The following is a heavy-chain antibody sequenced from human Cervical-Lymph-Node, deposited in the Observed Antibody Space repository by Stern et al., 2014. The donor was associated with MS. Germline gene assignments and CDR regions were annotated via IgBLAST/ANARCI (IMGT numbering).Heavy chain of an antibody. J-gene: IGHJ4*02. D-gene: IGHD6-6*01. Sequence: QITLKESGPTLVIPTQTLTLTCTFSGFSLTTNGVSVGWIRQPPGKALECLALIYWDDDTRYSPSLKSRLTITKDTSKNQVLLTMTNLEPVDTATYYCAHRDDWQLDFAYWGQGILVTVSS. CDR2: IYWDDDT. CDR3: AHRDDWQLDFAY. CDR1: GFSLTTNGVS. V-gene: IGHV2-5*02.